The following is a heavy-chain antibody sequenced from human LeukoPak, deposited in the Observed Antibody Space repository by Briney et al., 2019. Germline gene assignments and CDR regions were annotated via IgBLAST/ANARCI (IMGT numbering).Heavy chain of an antibody. V-gene: IGHV3-20*04. Sequence: GGSPRLSCAASGFTFSSYWMSWVRQAPGKGLEWVSGISWNSGSIGYADSVKGRFTISRDNAKNSLYLQMTSLRAEDTALYYCARVSDISVAAYFDYWGQGTLVTVSS. CDR2: ISWNSGSI. CDR1: GFTFSSYW. D-gene: IGHD6-19*01. CDR3: ARVSDISVAAYFDY. J-gene: IGHJ4*02.